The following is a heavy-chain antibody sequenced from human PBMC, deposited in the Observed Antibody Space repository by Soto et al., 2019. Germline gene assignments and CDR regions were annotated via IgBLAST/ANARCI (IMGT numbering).Heavy chain of an antibody. J-gene: IGHJ4*02. CDR1: GGSFSVYY. D-gene: IGHD4-17*01. Sequence: SETLSLTCAVYGGSFSVYYWSWIRQPPGKGLEWIGEINHSGSTNYNPSLKSRVTISVDTSKNQFSLKLSSVTAADTAVYYCASGTYGHCSFDYSDQGLLFTGSS. CDR3: ASGTYGHCSFDY. CDR2: INHSGST. V-gene: IGHV4-34*01.